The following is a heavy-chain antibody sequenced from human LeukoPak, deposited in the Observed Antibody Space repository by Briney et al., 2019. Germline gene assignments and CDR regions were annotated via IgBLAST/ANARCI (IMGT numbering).Heavy chain of an antibody. CDR3: ARDNGAAAGDY. V-gene: IGHV3-74*01. Sequence: PGGSLRLFCAASVFTFSSYWMHGVRQAPGKGLVGVSRINSDGSSTSYPDSVKGRFTISRDNAKNTLYLQMNSLRAEDTAVYYCARDNGAAAGDYWGQGTLVTVSS. CDR2: INSDGSST. D-gene: IGHD6-13*01. J-gene: IGHJ4*02. CDR1: VFTFSSYW.